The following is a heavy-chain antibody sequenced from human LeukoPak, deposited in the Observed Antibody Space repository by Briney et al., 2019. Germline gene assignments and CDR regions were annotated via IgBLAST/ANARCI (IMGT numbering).Heavy chain of an antibody. Sequence: ETLSLTCAVSGGSISSSNWWSWVRQAPGKGLEWVSTFSGSGGSTYYADSVKGRFSISRDNSKNTLYLQMNSLRAEDTAVYYCARPMATIQNGDCFDYWGQGTLVTVSS. J-gene: IGHJ4*02. CDR2: FSGSGGST. V-gene: IGHV3-23*01. CDR1: GGSISSSN. CDR3: ARPMATIQNGDCFDY. D-gene: IGHD5-24*01.